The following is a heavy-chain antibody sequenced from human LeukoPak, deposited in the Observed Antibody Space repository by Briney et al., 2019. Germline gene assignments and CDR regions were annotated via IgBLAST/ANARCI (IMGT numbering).Heavy chain of an antibody. CDR3: VAGITVADKFDY. D-gene: IGHD6-19*01. V-gene: IGHV3-30*02. J-gene: IGHJ4*02. CDR2: IRYDGTIK. Sequence: PGGSLRLSCAASGCIFIPFFMLPVGHTPGKGLEWVAFIRYDGTIKYYADSVKGRFTISRDNSRNTLSMQMDSLRADDTAVYSCVAGITVADKFDYWGQGSLVTVSS. CDR1: GCIFIPFF.